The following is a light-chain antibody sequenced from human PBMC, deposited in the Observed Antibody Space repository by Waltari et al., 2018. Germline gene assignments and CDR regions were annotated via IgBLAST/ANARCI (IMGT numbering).Light chain of an antibody. CDR1: SSDSVHYEL. Sequence: QYALTQPASVSGSPGQSVTNSCTGTSSDSVHYELFSCYPQHPCKAPKLIIFDVTTRPSWVSNRFSGSKSGSTASLTISGLQAEDEADYFCSSYPRTGTWLFGGGTKLTVL. V-gene: IGLV2-14*03. J-gene: IGLJ3*02. CDR2: DVT. CDR3: SSYPRTGTWL.